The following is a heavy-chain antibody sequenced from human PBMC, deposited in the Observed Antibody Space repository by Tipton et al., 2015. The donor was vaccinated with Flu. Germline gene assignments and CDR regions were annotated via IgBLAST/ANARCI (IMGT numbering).Heavy chain of an antibody. V-gene: IGHV3-7*01. CDR3: ARDYNYYATTGYDYWFFDL. Sequence: SLRLSCAASGFTFDTYYMTWVRQAPGKGLEWVASIKEDGSEEDYVDSVKGRFTISSDNAKKSLYLQMNSLRAEDAAVYYCARDYNYYATTGYDYWFFDLWGRGTLVTVSS. CDR1: GFTFDTYY. CDR2: IKEDGSEE. D-gene: IGHD3-22*01. J-gene: IGHJ2*01.